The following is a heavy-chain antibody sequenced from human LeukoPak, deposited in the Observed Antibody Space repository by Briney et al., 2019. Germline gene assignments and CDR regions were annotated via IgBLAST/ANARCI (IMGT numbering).Heavy chain of an antibody. J-gene: IGHJ4*02. CDR2: ISSSSSYI. V-gene: IGHV3-21*01. CDR1: GFTFSSYN. D-gene: IGHD3-22*01. Sequence: GGSLRLSCAASGFTFSSYNMTWVRQAPGKGLEWVSSISSSSSYIYYADSVKGRFTISRDNAKNSLYLQMNSLRAEDTAVYYCARGPGGDYYDSSALPYWGQGTLVTVSS. CDR3: ARGPGGDYYDSSALPY.